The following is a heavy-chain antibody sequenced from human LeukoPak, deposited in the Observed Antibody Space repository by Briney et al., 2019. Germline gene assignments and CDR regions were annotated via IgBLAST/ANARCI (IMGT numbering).Heavy chain of an antibody. J-gene: IGHJ6*02. Sequence: SETLSLTCTVSRGSSGYYWGWIRRPPGKGLEWIGSIYYGGSSYYNPSLKSRVAISVDTSKSQFSLQLSSVTAADTAVYYCARSSGSYLEYGMDVWGQGTTVTAS. D-gene: IGHD3-10*01. CDR1: RGSSGYY. CDR3: ARSSGSYLEYGMDV. CDR2: IYYGGSS. V-gene: IGHV4-39*07.